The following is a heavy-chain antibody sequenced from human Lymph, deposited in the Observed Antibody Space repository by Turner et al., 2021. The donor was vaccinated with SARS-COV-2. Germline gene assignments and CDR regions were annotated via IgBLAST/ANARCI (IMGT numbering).Heavy chain of an antibody. Sequence: QVQLVQSGAEVKKPGSSVKVSCKASGGTFSSSAISWVRQAPGQGLEWMGVIIPMLGIANYAQKFQGRVTITAEKSTSTAYMELSSLRFEDTAGYYCARIVAPGMGGGVYYYYYGMDVWGQGTTVTVSS. V-gene: IGHV1-69*10. CDR1: GGTFSSSA. CDR3: ARIVAPGMGGGVYYYYYGMDV. D-gene: IGHD6-13*01. J-gene: IGHJ6*02. CDR2: IIPMLGIA.